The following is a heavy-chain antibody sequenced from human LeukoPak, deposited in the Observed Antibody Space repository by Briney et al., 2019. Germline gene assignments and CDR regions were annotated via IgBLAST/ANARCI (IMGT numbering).Heavy chain of an antibody. CDR2: ISSSSSTK. CDR3: ARDLSVGSKPDLGFDY. CDR1: GFTFSSYN. V-gene: IGHV3-48*04. Sequence: GGSLRLSCAGSGFTFSSYNMNWVRQAPGKGLEWVSYISSSSSTKYYADSVKGRFTISRDNAKNSLYLQMNSLRAEDTAVYYCARDLSVGSKPDLGFDYWGQGTLVTVSS. J-gene: IGHJ4*02. D-gene: IGHD1-26*01.